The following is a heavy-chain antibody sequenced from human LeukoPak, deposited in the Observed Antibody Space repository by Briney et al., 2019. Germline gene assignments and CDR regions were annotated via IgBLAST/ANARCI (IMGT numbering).Heavy chain of an antibody. J-gene: IGHJ6*03. Sequence: ASVKVSCKASGYTFTSYDINWVRQATGQGLEWMGWINPNSGGTNYAQKFQGRVTMTRDTSISTAYMELSRLRSDDTAVYYCARGYIRYYMDVWGKGTTVTVSS. CDR2: INPNSGGT. CDR3: ARGYIRYYMDV. CDR1: GYTFTSYD. V-gene: IGHV1-2*02. D-gene: IGHD1-14*01.